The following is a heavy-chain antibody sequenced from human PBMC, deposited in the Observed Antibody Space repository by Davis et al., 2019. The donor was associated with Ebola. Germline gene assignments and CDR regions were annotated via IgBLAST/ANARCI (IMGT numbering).Heavy chain of an antibody. J-gene: IGHJ6*02. D-gene: IGHD5-18*01. V-gene: IGHV3-15*01. Sequence: GESLKISCAASGFTFSSYGMHWVRQAPGKGLEWLGRIKSKADYGTTDYAAPVTGRFTISRDDSKNTLYLQMDSLKTEDTAVYYCTRIQGGYYFGMDVWGQGTTVTVSS. CDR1: GFTFSSYG. CDR2: IKSKADYGTT. CDR3: TRIQGGYYFGMDV.